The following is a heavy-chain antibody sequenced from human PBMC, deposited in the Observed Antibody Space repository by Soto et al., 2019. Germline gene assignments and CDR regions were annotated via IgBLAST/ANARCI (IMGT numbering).Heavy chain of an antibody. Sequence: GESLKISCKGSGYSFAGYWITWVRQKPGKGLEWMGRIDPSDSQTYYSPSFRGHVTISVTKSITTVFLQWSSLRASDTAMYYCARDSGYGSGASVNHYLDYWGHGTLVTVSS. CDR1: GYSFAGYW. CDR2: IDPSDSQT. D-gene: IGHD3-10*01. V-gene: IGHV5-10-1*01. J-gene: IGHJ4*01. CDR3: ARDSGYGSGASVNHYLDY.